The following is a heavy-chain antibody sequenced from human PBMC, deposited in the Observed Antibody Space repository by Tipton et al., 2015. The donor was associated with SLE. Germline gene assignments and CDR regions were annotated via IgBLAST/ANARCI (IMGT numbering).Heavy chain of an antibody. V-gene: IGHV4-38-2*02. Sequence: TLSLTCAVSGYSLRSGYYWGWIRQPPGKGLEWSGEINQSGSNNYNTSLKSRVTMSVDTSKNHFSLKLISVTAADTAVYYCAREFLNPVTTVHYYFDLWGRGTLVTVSS. J-gene: IGHJ2*01. D-gene: IGHD4-11*01. CDR1: GYSLRSGYY. CDR3: AREFLNPVTTVHYYFDL. CDR2: INQSGSN.